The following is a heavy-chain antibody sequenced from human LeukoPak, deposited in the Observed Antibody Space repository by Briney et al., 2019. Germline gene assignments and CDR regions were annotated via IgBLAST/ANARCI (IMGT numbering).Heavy chain of an antibody. CDR3: VREHDWGDFDF. CDR2: VSQSGNT. V-gene: IGHV4-61*01. D-gene: IGHD3-9*01. Sequence: SETLSLTCTVSGGSVISGSYYWSWIRQPPGKGLEWIGYVSQSGNTNYNPSLKSRVTISKDTSKNQFSLNLSSVTAADTAVYYCVREHDWGDFDFWGQGTLVTVSS. CDR1: GGSVISGSYY. J-gene: IGHJ4*02.